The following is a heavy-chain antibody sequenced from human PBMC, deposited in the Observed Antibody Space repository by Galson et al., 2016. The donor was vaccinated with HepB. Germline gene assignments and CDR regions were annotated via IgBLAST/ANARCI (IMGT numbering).Heavy chain of an antibody. V-gene: IGHV3-11*01. Sequence: SLRLSCAASGITFRDHYMSWIRQAPGKGLEWIAYISNTGNTIYYADSVKGRFTISRDNANNSVFLQMNSLSAEDTAPYYRPTGSNYVIVPGAFEFWGQGTLVTVSS. CDR2: ISNTGNTI. J-gene: IGHJ4*02. CDR1: GITFRDHY. D-gene: IGHD3-10*01. CDR3: PTGSNYVIVPGAFEF.